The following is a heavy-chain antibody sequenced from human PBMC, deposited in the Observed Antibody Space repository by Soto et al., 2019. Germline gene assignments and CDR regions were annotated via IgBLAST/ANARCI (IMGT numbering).Heavy chain of an antibody. CDR1: GGSFSGYY. V-gene: IGHV4-34*01. CDR2: INHSGST. D-gene: IGHD3-3*01. Sequence: SETLSLTCAVYGGSFSGYYWSWIRQPPGKGLEWIGEINHSGSTNYNPSLKSRVTISVDTSKNQFSLKLSSVTAADTAVYCCARVEYYDFWSGYSQHKTIYYGMDVWGQGTTVTVSS. CDR3: ARVEYYDFWSGYSQHKTIYYGMDV. J-gene: IGHJ6*02.